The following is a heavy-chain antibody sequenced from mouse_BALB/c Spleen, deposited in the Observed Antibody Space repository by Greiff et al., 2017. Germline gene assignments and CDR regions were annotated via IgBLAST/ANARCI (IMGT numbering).Heavy chain of an antibody. V-gene: IGHV5-6*01. CDR1: GFTFSSYG. CDR2: ISSGGSYT. J-gene: IGHJ4*01. D-gene: IGHD3-2*01. Sequence: EVQVVESGGDLVKPGGSLKLSCAASGFTFSSYGMSWVRQTPDKRLEWVATISSGGSYTYYPDSVKGRFTISRDNAKNTLYLQMSSLKSEDTAMYYCARHETARAIMDYWGQGTSVTVSS. CDR3: ARHETARAIMDY.